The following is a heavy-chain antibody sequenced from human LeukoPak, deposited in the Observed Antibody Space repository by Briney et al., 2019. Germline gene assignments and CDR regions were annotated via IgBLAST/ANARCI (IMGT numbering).Heavy chain of an antibody. Sequence: GSLRLSCAASGFTFSSYTMHWVRQAPGKGLEWVAVISYDGSNKYYADSVKGRFTISRDNSKNTLYLQMNSLRAEDTAVYYCARVGGYFDRLPSYYFDYWGQGTLVTVSS. CDR3: ARVGGYFDRLPSYYFDY. J-gene: IGHJ4*02. V-gene: IGHV3-30*04. CDR1: GFTFSSYT. D-gene: IGHD3-9*01. CDR2: ISYDGSNK.